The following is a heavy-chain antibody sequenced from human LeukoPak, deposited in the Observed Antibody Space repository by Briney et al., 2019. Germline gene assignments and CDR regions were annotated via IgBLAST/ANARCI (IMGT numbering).Heavy chain of an antibody. V-gene: IGHV3-11*04. Sequence: PGGSLRLSCAASGFTFSDYYMSWIRQAPGKGLEWVSYISSSGSTIYYADSVKGRFTISRDNAKNSLYLQMNSLRAEDTAVYYCARVCEPGDYYDSSGGDAFDIWGQGTMVTVSS. CDR2: ISSSGSTI. CDR1: GFTFSDYY. J-gene: IGHJ3*02. D-gene: IGHD3-22*01. CDR3: ARVCEPGDYYDSSGGDAFDI.